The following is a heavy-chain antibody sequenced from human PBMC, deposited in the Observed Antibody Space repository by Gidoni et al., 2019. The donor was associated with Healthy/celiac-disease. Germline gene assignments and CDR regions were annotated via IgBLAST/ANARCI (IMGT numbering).Heavy chain of an antibody. CDR3: ARDYDGDFWSGYWRAREGYAFDI. J-gene: IGHJ3*02. V-gene: IGHV4-39*07. CDR1: GCSISSRSYY. D-gene: IGHD3-3*01. CDR2: IYYSGST. Sequence: QLQLQESGPGLVKPSETLSLTCTVSGCSISSRSYYWGWIRQPPGKGLEWIGSIYYSGSTYYNPSLKSRVTISVDTSKNQFSLKLSSVTAADTAVYYCARDYDGDFWSGYWRAREGYAFDIWGQGTMVTVSS.